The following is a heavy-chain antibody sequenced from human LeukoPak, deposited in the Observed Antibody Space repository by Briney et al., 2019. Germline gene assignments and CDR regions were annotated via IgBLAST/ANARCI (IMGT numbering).Heavy chain of an antibody. V-gene: IGHV4-34*01. CDR1: GGSFSGYY. CDR3: AREAIDSSSSTVDP. D-gene: IGHD6-13*01. Sequence: PSETLSLTCAVYGGSFSGYYWSWIRQPPGKGLEWIGEINHSGSTNYNPSLKSRVTISVDTSKNQFSLKLSSVTAADTAVYYCAREAIDSSSSTVDPWGQGTLVTVSS. CDR2: INHSGST. J-gene: IGHJ5*02.